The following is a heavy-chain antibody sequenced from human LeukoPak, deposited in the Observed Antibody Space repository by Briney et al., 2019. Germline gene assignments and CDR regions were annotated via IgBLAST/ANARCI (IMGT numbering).Heavy chain of an antibody. D-gene: IGHD6-6*01. CDR3: VGTIASRGSEY. J-gene: IGHJ4*02. Sequence: GGSLRLSCAASGFTFTNYWMHWVRQAPGMGLVWVSRLPPDELAIIYADSVKGRFTVSRDNAKNTVYLQMNNLRVDDTAMYYCVGTIASRGSEYWGQGALVTVSS. V-gene: IGHV3-74*01. CDR1: GFTFTNYW. CDR2: LPPDELAI.